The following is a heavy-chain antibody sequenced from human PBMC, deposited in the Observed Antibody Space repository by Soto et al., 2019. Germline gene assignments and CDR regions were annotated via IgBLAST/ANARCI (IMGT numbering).Heavy chain of an antibody. V-gene: IGHV4-59*08. CDR2: IFYSGGT. J-gene: IGHJ4*02. CDR1: GGSFNTYY. Sequence: SETLSLTCTVSGGSFNTYYWTWIRQPPGKGLEWIGYIFYSGGTSYNPSLKSRVTISVDTSKKQFSLSLSSVTAADTAVYYCASNIWESHRFDYWGQGTLVTVSS. D-gene: IGHD3-16*01. CDR3: ASNIWESHRFDY.